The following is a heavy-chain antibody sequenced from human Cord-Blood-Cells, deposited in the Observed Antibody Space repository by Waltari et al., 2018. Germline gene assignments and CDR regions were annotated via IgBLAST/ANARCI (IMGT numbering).Heavy chain of an antibody. D-gene: IGHD6-13*01. CDR3: ARDSAAGYYYYMDV. CDR2: INSDGSST. V-gene: IGHV3-74*01. CDR1: GFTFRSYW. J-gene: IGHJ6*03. Sequence: EVQLVESGGGLVQPGGSLRLSCAASGFTFRSYWMHWVRQAPGKGLVWVSRINSDGSSTSYADSVKGRFTISRDNAKNTLYLQMNSLRAEDTAVYYCARDSAAGYYYYMDVWGKGTTVTVSS.